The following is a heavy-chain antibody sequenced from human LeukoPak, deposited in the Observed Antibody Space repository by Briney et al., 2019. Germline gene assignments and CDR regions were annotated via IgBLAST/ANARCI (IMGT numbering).Heavy chain of an antibody. V-gene: IGHV4-38-2*02. CDR1: GYSISSGYY. CDR3: AREMKTSSLAARGRAAFDY. Sequence: PSETLSLTCTVSGYSISSGYYWGWIRQPPGKGLEWIGSIYHSGSTYYNPSLKSRVTISVDTSKNQFSLKLSSVTAEDTAVYYCAREMKTSSLAARGRAAFDYWGQGTLVTVSS. D-gene: IGHD6-6*01. J-gene: IGHJ4*02. CDR2: IYHSGST.